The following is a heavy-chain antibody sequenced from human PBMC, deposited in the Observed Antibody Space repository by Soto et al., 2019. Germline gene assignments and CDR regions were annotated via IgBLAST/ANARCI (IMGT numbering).Heavy chain of an antibody. CDR1: GFTFSSYA. D-gene: IGHD3-3*01. CDR2: ISGSGGST. V-gene: IGHV3-23*01. J-gene: IGHJ6*02. CDR3: AKVYYDFWSGYYNFYYYYGMDV. Sequence: HPGGSLRLSCAASGFTFSSYAMSWVRQAPGKGLEWVSAISGSGGSTYYADSVKGRFTISRDNSKNTLYLQMNSLRAEDTAVYYCAKVYYDFWSGYYNFYYYYGMDVWGQGTTVTVSS.